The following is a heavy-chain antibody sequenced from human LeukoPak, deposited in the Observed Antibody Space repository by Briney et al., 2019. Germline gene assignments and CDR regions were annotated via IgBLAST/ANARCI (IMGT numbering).Heavy chain of an antibody. CDR3: ARAYGDNDSGSYGGFDP. Sequence: PGGSLRLSCAASGFSFNIYSMNWVRQAAGKGLEWVSSITASSSYIYHADSVKGRFTISRDNAKNSLYLQMNSLRAEDTAVYYCARAYGDNDSGSYGGFDPWGQGTLVTVSS. D-gene: IGHD1-26*01. V-gene: IGHV3-21*01. CDR2: ITASSSYI. CDR1: GFSFNIYS. J-gene: IGHJ5*02.